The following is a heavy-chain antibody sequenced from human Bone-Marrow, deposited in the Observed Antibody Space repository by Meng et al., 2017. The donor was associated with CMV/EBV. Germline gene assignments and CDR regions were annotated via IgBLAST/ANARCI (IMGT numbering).Heavy chain of an antibody. CDR2: IIPMLGKR. CDR1: GGTFSSKA. V-gene: IGHV1-69*01. Sequence: KAAGGTFSSKAMRGVRQAPGKGLEWMGVIIPMLGKRNNEKKFKGRVTITADESTTTAYMDLSSLRSEDTAVYYCARGWGGDQEAIDYWGQGTLVTVSS. CDR3: ARGWGGDQEAIDY. D-gene: IGHD4-17*01. J-gene: IGHJ4*02.